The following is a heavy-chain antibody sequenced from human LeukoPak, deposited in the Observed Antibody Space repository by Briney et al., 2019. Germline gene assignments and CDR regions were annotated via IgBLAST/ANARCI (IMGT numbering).Heavy chain of an antibody. J-gene: IGHJ1*01. Sequence: PSETLSLTCAVDGGSFSGYYWSWIRQPPGKGLEWIGEINHSGSTNYNPSLKSRVTISVDTSKNQFSLKLSSVTAADTAVYYCAREAPHYYDSSGYYHAEYFQHWGQGTLVTVSS. CDR3: AREAPHYYDSSGYYHAEYFQH. V-gene: IGHV4-34*01. CDR2: INHSGST. CDR1: GGSFSGYY. D-gene: IGHD3-22*01.